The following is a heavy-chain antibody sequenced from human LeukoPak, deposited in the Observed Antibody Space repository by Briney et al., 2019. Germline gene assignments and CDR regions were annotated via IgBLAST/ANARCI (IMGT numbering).Heavy chain of an antibody. CDR1: GFTFSSYS. D-gene: IGHD6-19*01. V-gene: IGHV3-21*01. Sequence: GGSLRVSCAASGFTFSSYSMNWVRQAPGKGLEWVSSISSSSSYIYYADSVKGRFTISRDNAKNSLYLQMNSLRAEDTAVYYCAREGRSSGWYYFDYWGQGTLVTVSS. CDR2: ISSSSSYI. CDR3: AREGRSSGWYYFDY. J-gene: IGHJ4*02.